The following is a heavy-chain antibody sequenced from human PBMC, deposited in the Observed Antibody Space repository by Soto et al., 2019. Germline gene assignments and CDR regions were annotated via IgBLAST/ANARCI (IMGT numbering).Heavy chain of an antibody. Sequence: QVQLVQSGAEVKKPGSSVKVSCKASGGTFSSYAISWVRQAPGQGLEWMGGIIPIFGTANYAQKFQGRVTITADESTSTAYMELSSRRYADTAVYYCARDADTAAGTGDAFDIWGQGTMVTVSS. V-gene: IGHV1-69*12. CDR1: GGTFSSYA. CDR3: ARDADTAAGTGDAFDI. J-gene: IGHJ3*02. D-gene: IGHD6-13*01. CDR2: IIPIFGTA.